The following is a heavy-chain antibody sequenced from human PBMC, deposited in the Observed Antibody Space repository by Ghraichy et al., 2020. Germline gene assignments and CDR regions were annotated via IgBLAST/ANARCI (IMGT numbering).Heavy chain of an antibody. V-gene: IGHV3-15*01. CDR1: GFTFSNAW. D-gene: IGHD6-13*01. CDR2: IKSKIDGETT. CDR3: VTARTTYSTSPSRDY. Sequence: GGSLRLSCAVSGFTFSNAWMSWVRQAPGKRLEWVGRIKSKIDGETTDYAAPVKGRFTISRDDSKNTLYLQMDSLKTEDTAVYYCVTARTTYSTSPSRDYWGQGTLVSVSS. J-gene: IGHJ4*02.